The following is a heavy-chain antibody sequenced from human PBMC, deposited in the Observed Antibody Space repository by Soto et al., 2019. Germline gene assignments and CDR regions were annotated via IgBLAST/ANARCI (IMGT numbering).Heavy chain of an antibody. CDR3: ARFPLDCGADCFFEY. CDR1: GYSFTSYW. D-gene: IGHD2-21*02. Sequence: GESLKISCKGSGYSFTSYWIGWVRQMPGKGLEWMGIIYPGDSDTRYSPSFQGQVTISXXXXXXTXYXQXXXLKASDTATYYCARFPLDCGADCFFEYWGQGTVVTVSS. J-gene: IGHJ4*02. V-gene: IGHV5-51*01. CDR2: IYPGDSDT.